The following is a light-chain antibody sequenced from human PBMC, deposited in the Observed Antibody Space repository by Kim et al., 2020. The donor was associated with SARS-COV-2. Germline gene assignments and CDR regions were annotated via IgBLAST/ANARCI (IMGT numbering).Light chain of an antibody. CDR3: QQTFSAPRT. Sequence: DIQMTQSPSSLSASVGDRVTITCRASQNIASYLNWYQQKPGKVPKFLIYAASSLQSGVPSRFSGSGSGTDFTLTISSLQPEDFATYYCQQTFSAPRTFGQGTKVYIK. V-gene: IGKV1-39*01. CDR1: QNIASY. J-gene: IGKJ1*01. CDR2: AAS.